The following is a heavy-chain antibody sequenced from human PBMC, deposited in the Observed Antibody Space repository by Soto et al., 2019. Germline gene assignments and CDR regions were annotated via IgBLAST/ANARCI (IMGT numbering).Heavy chain of an antibody. CDR3: ALRQGGYNWNDGDFDF. CDR2: IYWDDDK. D-gene: IGHD1-1*01. CDR1: GFSLSPGGVG. Sequence: QITLKESGPTLVKPTQTLTLTCTFSGFSLSPGGVGVGWIRQPPGEALEYLALIYWDDDKRYSPSLKTRLTLTQDTSKNPVVLTMTNVDPVDTATYYCALRQGGYNWNDGDFDFWGQGTLVTVSS. V-gene: IGHV2-5*02. J-gene: IGHJ4*02.